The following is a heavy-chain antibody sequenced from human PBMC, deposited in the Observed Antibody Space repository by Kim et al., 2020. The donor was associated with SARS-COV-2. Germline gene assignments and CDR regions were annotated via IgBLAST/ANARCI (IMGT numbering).Heavy chain of an antibody. V-gene: IGHV4-34*01. D-gene: IGHD3-22*01. J-gene: IGHJ4*02. CDR3: AREAYYDSSGLSDY. Sequence: TPALKSRVTISVDTSKNQFSLKLSSVTAADTAVYYCAREAYYDSSGLSDYWGQGTLVTVSS.